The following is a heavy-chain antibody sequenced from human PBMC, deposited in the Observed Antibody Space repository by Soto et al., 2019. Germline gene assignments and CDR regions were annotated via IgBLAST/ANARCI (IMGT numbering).Heavy chain of an antibody. D-gene: IGHD1-26*01. V-gene: IGHV4-34*01. CDR3: ARVREPLTGGPWFDP. CDR1: GGSFSGYY. Sequence: QVQLQQWGAGLLKPSETLSLTCAVYGGSFSGYYWSWIRQPPGKGLEWIGEINHSGSTNYNPSLRSRVTISVDTTKNQFSLMLSSVTAADTAVYYCARVREPLTGGPWFDPWGQGTLVTVSS. J-gene: IGHJ5*02. CDR2: INHSGST.